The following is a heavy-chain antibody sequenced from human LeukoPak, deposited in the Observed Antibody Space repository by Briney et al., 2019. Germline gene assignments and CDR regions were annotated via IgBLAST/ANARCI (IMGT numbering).Heavy chain of an antibody. Sequence: GASVKVSCKASGYTFTNYGISWVRQAPGQGLEWMGWINTYNGIINYAQKLQDRVTMTTDTSTSTAYMELWSLRSDDTAVYYCARDGRGYYYGVDVWGQGTTVTVSS. J-gene: IGHJ6*02. CDR2: INTYNGII. CDR1: GYTFTNYG. D-gene: IGHD3-10*01. CDR3: ARDGRGYYYGVDV. V-gene: IGHV1-18*01.